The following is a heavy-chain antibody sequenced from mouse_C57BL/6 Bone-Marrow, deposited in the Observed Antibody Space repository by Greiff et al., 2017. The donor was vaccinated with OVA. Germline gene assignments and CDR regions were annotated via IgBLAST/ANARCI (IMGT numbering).Heavy chain of an antibody. J-gene: IGHJ3*01. Sequence: VQLQQSGPGLVQPSQSLSITCTVSGFSLTSYGVHWVRQSPGKGLEWLGVIWSGGSTDYNAAFISRLSISKDNSKTQVFFKMNSLQADDTAIYYCARAPPYYYGSSYWFAYWGQGTLVTVSA. V-gene: IGHV2-2*01. CDR1: GFSLTSYG. CDR3: ARAPPYYYGSSYWFAY. CDR2: IWSGGST. D-gene: IGHD1-1*01.